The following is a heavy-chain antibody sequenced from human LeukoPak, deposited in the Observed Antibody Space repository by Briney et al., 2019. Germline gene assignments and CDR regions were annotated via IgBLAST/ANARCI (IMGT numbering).Heavy chain of an antibody. Sequence: SETLSLTCTVSDYSISSGYFWPWIRRPPGKGLEWIGSICHTGSSYYNPSLKSPAAISVATSKNQFSLELSSVTAAGTAVYYCARDLGLTISDNWFDPWGQGTLVTVSS. V-gene: IGHV4-38-2*02. CDR3: ARDLGLTISDNWFDP. D-gene: IGHD3-3*01. J-gene: IGHJ5*02. CDR2: ICHTGSS. CDR1: DYSISSGYF.